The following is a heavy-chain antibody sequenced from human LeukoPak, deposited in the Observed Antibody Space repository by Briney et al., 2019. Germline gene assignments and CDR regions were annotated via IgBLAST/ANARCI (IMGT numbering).Heavy chain of an antibody. CDR1: GYSISSGFY. J-gene: IGHJ4*02. Sequence: SETLSLTCRVSGYSISSGFYWGWIRQPPGQGLEWIGTIYNTGKTYYNPSLNSRVTISIDTSKNQFSLKLSSVTAADTAVYYCARTRYYYNSRSYGAPYYFDYWGQGTLVTVSS. V-gene: IGHV4-38-2*01. CDR2: IYNTGKT. D-gene: IGHD3-10*01. CDR3: ARTRYYYNSRSYGAPYYFDY.